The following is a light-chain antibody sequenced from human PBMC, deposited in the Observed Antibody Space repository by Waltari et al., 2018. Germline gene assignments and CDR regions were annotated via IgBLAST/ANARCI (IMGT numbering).Light chain of an antibody. CDR3: SSYAGSKFWV. CDR1: SSDVGGYNY. J-gene: IGLJ3*02. CDR2: EVS. Sequence: QSALTQPPSASGSPGQSVTISCTGTSSDVGGYNYVSWFQQRPGKAPKVMIYEVSKRPSGVPEPFSGSKSGNTASLIVSGLQAEDEADYYCSSYAGSKFWVFGGGTKLTVL. V-gene: IGLV2-8*01.